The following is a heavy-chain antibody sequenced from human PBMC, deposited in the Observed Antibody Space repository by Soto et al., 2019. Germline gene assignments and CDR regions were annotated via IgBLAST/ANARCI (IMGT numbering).Heavy chain of an antibody. CDR2: IRYDGSNE. CDR3: AKDPFGVVTGTTA. Sequence: GGSLRLSCAASGIIFSGYGMHWVRQAPGKGLEWVAVIRYDGSNEYYADSVRGRFTISRDNSKNMLYLQMNSLRAEDTAFYYCAKDPFGVVTGTTAWGQGTLVTVSS. D-gene: IGHD1-7*01. V-gene: IGHV3-30*02. CDR1: GIIFSGYG. J-gene: IGHJ5*02.